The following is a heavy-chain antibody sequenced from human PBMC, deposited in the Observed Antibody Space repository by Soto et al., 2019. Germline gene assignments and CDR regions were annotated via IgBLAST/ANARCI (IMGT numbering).Heavy chain of an antibody. J-gene: IGHJ4*02. CDR1: GFTFSSYA. CDR2: ISGSGGST. CDR3: AKVFGSSGWTQKTSPSHDSY. D-gene: IGHD6-19*01. V-gene: IGHV3-23*01. Sequence: GGSLRLSCAASGFTFSSYAMSWVRQAPGKGLEWVSAISGSGGSTYYADSVKGRFTISRATSKNTLYLQMNSLRAQDMAVYYCAKVFGSSGWTQKTSPSHDSYWGQGTLVTVSS.